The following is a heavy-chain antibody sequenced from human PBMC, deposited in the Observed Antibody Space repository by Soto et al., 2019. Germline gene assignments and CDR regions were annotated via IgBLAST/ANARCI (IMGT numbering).Heavy chain of an antibody. J-gene: IGHJ5*02. V-gene: IGHV4-59*01. Sequence: QVQLQESGPGLVKPSETLSLTCTVSGGSISSYDWSWIRQPPGKGLEWIGYIYYSGSTNYNPSLKSRVTLSVDTSKNQFSLKLSSVTAADTAVYYCARWHSGSYLNWFDPWGQGTLVTVSS. CDR2: IYYSGST. CDR1: GGSISSYD. CDR3: ARWHSGSYLNWFDP. D-gene: IGHD1-26*01.